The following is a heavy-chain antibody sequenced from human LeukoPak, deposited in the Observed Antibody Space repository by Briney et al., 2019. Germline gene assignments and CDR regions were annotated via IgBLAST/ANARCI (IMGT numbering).Heavy chain of an antibody. J-gene: IGHJ6*02. CDR1: GFTFSNAW. Sequence: PGGSLRLSCAASGFTFSNAWMSWVRQAPGKGLEWVGRIKSKTDGGTTDYAAPVKGRFNISRDDSKNTLYLQMNSLKAEDTAVYYCTTGRPGPLWFGEFPLYGMDVWGQGTTVTVSS. D-gene: IGHD3-10*01. V-gene: IGHV3-15*01. CDR3: TTGRPGPLWFGEFPLYGMDV. CDR2: IKSKTDGGTT.